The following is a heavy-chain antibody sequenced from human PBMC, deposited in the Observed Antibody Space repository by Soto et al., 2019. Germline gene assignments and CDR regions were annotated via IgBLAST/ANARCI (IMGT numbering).Heavy chain of an antibody. CDR3: ARWVVERSGWYGVEYYYGMDV. CDR1: GGTFSSYA. V-gene: IGHV1-69*01. D-gene: IGHD6-19*01. Sequence: QVQLVQSGAEVKKPGSSVKVSCKASGGTFSSYAISWVRQAHGQGLEWMVGIIPIFGTANYAQKFQGRVTITADEYTNTDYMELSSLRSEDTAVYYCARWVVERSGWYGVEYYYGMDVWGQGSTVTVS. CDR2: IIPIFGTA. J-gene: IGHJ6*02.